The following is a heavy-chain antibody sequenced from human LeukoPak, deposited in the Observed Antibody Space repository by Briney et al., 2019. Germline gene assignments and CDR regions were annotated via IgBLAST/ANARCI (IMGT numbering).Heavy chain of an antibody. V-gene: IGHV4-59*01. Sequence: SETLSLTCTASGGSISSYYWSWIRQPPGKGLEWIGYIYYRGSTNYNPSLKSRVTISVDTSKNQFSLKLSSVTAADTAVYYCARVVTMVRGTSSLFDYWGQGTLVTVSS. D-gene: IGHD3-10*01. CDR2: IYYRGST. CDR1: GGSISSYY. CDR3: ARVVTMVRGTSSLFDY. J-gene: IGHJ4*02.